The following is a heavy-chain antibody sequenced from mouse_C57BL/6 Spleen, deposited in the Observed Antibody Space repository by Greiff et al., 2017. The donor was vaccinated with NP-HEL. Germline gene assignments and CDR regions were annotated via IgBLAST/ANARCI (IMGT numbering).Heavy chain of an antibody. CDR3: TSYYGYDDTWFAY. J-gene: IGHJ3*01. CDR2: IDPENGDT. Sequence: EVQLQESGAELVRPGASVKLSCTASGFNIKDDYMHWVKQRPEQGLEWIGWIDPENGDTEYASKFQGKATITADTSSNTAYLQLSSLTSEDTAVYYCTSYYGYDDTWFAYWGQGTLVTVSA. V-gene: IGHV14-4*01. D-gene: IGHD2-9*01. CDR1: GFNIKDDY.